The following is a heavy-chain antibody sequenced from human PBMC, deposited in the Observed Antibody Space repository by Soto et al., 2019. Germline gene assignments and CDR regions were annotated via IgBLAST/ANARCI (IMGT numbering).Heavy chain of an antibody. CDR2: IIPIFGTA. Sequence: QVQLVQSGAEVKKPGSSVKVSCKASGGTFSSYAISWVRQAPGQGLEWMGGIIPIFGTANYAQKFQGRVTITADESTSTAYMELSSLRSEDTAVYYCARDHAYSYDQGADGMDVWGQGTTVTVSS. CDR3: ARDHAYSYDQGADGMDV. J-gene: IGHJ6*02. V-gene: IGHV1-69*12. CDR1: GGTFSSYA. D-gene: IGHD5-18*01.